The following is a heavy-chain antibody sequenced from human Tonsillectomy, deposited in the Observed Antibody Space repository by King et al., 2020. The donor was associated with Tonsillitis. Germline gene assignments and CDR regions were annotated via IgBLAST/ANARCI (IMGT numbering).Heavy chain of an antibody. V-gene: IGHV3-21*01. Sequence: VQLVESGGGLVKPGGSLRLSCAASGFTFSSYSMNWVRQAPGKGLEWVSSISSSSSYIYYADSVKGRFTISRDNAKNSLYLQMNSLRAEDTAVYYCARDSGGPHYYDRSGYYHWGQGTLVTVSS. CDR2: ISSSSSYI. CDR1: GFTFSSYS. D-gene: IGHD3-22*01. CDR3: ARDSGGPHYYDRSGYYH. J-gene: IGHJ5*02.